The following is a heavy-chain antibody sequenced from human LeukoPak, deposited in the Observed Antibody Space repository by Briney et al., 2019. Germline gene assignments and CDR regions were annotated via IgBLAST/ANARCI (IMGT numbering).Heavy chain of an antibody. CDR1: GFIFSTYW. Sequence: GGSLRLSCAASGFIFSTYWMSWVRQAPGKGLEWMANIKYDGSEKYYVDSVKGRFTISRDNAKNSLYLQMTSLRAEDTAVYYCAGAARGDNFGSSHWGQGTLVIVSS. J-gene: IGHJ4*02. D-gene: IGHD2-21*01. CDR3: AGAARGDNFGSSH. V-gene: IGHV3-7*01. CDR2: IKYDGSEK.